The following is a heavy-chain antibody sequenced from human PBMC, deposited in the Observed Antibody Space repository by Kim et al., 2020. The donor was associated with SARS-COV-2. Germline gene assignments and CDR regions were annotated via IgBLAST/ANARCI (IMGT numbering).Heavy chain of an antibody. D-gene: IGHD1-26*01. V-gene: IGHV5-10-1*01. Sequence: YSPSFQGHVTISADKSISTAYLQWSSLKASDTAMYYCARRLVGAPGAFDIWGQGTMVTVSS. CDR3: ARRLVGAPGAFDI. J-gene: IGHJ3*02.